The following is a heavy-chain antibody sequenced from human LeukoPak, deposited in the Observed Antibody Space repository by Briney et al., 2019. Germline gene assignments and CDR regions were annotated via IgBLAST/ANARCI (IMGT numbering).Heavy chain of an antibody. CDR2: IIPILGIA. D-gene: IGHD6-6*01. CDR1: GGTFSSYA. J-gene: IGHJ4*02. V-gene: IGHV1-69*04. CDR3: ARAHSRGTSSYYFDY. Sequence: ASVKVSCKASGGTFSSYAISWVRQAPGQGLEWMGRIIPILGIANYAQKFQGRVTITADKSTSTAYMELSSLRSEDTAVYYRARAHSRGTSSYYFDYWGQGTLVTVSS.